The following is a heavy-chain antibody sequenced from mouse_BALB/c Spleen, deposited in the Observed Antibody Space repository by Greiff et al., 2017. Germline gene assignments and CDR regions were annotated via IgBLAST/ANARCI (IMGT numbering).Heavy chain of an antibody. J-gene: IGHJ3*01. V-gene: IGHV3-2*02. D-gene: IGHD2-4*01. CDR3: ARGRDYDAAWFAY. CDR2: ISYSGST. Sequence: EVQLQQSGPGLVKPSQSLSLTCTVTGYSITSDYAWNWIRQFPGNKLEWMGYISYSGSTSYNPSLKSRISITRDTSKNQFFLQLNSVTTEDTATYYCARGRDYDAAWFAYWGQGTLVTVSA. CDR1: GYSITSDYA.